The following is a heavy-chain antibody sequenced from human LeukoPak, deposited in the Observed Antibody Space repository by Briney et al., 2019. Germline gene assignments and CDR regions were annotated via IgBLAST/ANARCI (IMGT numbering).Heavy chain of an antibody. J-gene: IGHJ4*02. D-gene: IGHD3-10*01. CDR3: ARVGSGSYYNLDY. V-gene: IGHV4-59*01. Sequence: PSETLSPTCTVSGGSISNYYWSWIRQPPGKGLEWIAYIYYGGSTKYNPSLKSRVSISIDTSENQFSPRLSSVTAADTAVYYCARVGSGSYYNLDYWGQGTLVTVSS. CDR2: IYYGGST. CDR1: GGSISNYY.